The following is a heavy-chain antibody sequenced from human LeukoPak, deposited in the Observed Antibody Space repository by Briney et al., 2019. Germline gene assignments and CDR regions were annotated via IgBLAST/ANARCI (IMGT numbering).Heavy chain of an antibody. CDR3: ARVSYSGPPEFRF. V-gene: IGHV1-69*01. Sequence: SVKVSCKASGGTFSSYAISWVRQAPGQGLEWMGGIIPIFGTANYAQKFQGRVTITADESTSTAYMELSSLRSDDTAVYYCARVSYSGPPEFRFWGQGTLVTVSS. CDR1: GGTFSSYA. CDR2: IIPIFGTA. D-gene: IGHD4-11*01. J-gene: IGHJ4*02.